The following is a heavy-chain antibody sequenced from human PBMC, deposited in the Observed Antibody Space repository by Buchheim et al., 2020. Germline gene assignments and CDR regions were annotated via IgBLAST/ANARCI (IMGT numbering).Heavy chain of an antibody. J-gene: IGHJ6*02. V-gene: IGHV4-4*02. CDR1: GGSISSNYW. CDR3: ARSPYYYYYGLDV. Sequence: QVQLQESGPGLVKPSGTLSLTCDVSGGSISSNYWWSWVRQPPGMGLEWIGEIYHSGSTNYNPSLKSRVTISVDQSKTQFSLKLTSVTAADTAVYYCARSPYYYYYGLDVWGQGTT. CDR2: IYHSGST.